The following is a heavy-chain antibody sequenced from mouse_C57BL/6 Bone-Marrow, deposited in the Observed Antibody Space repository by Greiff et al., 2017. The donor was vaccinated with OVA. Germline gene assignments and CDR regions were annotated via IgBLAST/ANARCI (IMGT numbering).Heavy chain of an antibody. Sequence: QVQLQQPGAELVKPGASVKLSCKASGYTFTSYWMHWVKQRPGQGLEWIGMIHPNSGSTNYNEKFKSKATLTVDKPSSTAYMQLSSLTSEDSAVYYCARIGLTGSFDYWGQGTTLTVSS. CDR1: GYTFTSYW. D-gene: IGHD4-1*01. CDR2: IHPNSGST. V-gene: IGHV1-64*01. CDR3: ARIGLTGSFDY. J-gene: IGHJ2*01.